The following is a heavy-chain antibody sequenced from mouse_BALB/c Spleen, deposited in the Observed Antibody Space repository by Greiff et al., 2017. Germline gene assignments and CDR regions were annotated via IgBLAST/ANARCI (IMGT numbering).Heavy chain of an antibody. CDR1: GFTFSSYA. Sequence: EVKVVESGGGLVKPGGSLKLSCAASGFTFSSYAMSWVRQSPEKRLEWVAEISSGGSYTYYPDTVTGRFTIARDNAKNTLYLEMSSLRSEDTAMYYCAREDGHYFDYWGQGTTRTGSS. CDR3: AREDGHYFDY. D-gene: IGHD2-3*01. J-gene: IGHJ2*01. CDR2: ISSGGSYT. V-gene: IGHV5-9-4*01.